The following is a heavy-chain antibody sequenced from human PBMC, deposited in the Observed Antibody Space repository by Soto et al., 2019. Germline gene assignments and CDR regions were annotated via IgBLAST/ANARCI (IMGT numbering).Heavy chain of an antibody. D-gene: IGHD1-26*01. V-gene: IGHV4-4*02. J-gene: IGHJ6*02. Sequence: QVQLQESGPGLVKPSGTLSLTCAVSGGSISSSNWWSWVRQPPGKGLEWIGEIYHSGSTNYNPSLKCRVTISVDKSKTQFSLKLSSVTAADTAVYYCARVSGSYYYGMDVWDQGTTVTVSS. CDR2: IYHSGST. CDR1: GGSISSSNW. CDR3: ARVSGSYYYGMDV.